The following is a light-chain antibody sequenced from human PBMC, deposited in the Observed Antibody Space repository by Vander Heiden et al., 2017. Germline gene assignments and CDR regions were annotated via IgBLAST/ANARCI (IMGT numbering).Light chain of an antibody. CDR1: SDINVGSYN. Sequence: QPVLTQPPSSSASPGESARLTCTLPSDINVGSYNIYWYQQKPGSTPRYLLYYYSDSDKGQGSGVPSRFSGSKDASANTGILLISGLQSEDEADYYCMIWPSNAVVFGGGTKLTVL. V-gene: IGLV5-37*01. CDR3: MIWPSNAVV. J-gene: IGLJ2*01. CDR2: YYSDSDK.